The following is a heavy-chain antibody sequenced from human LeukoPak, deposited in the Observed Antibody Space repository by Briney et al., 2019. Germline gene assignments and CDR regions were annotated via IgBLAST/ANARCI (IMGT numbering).Heavy chain of an antibody. V-gene: IGHV5-51*01. J-gene: IGHJ3*01. CDR1: GYRFTTYW. CDR2: IYPGDSET. CDR3: ARQGAGSSHYDDTGLPRGAYDV. Sequence: GQSLKISCKVAGYRFTTYWIAWVRQLPGKGLEWMGVIYPGDSETRYTPSFRGQVAISVDRSSNTAFLQWNSLREADTAVYFCARQGAGSSHYDDTGLPRGAYDVWGQGTRVIVSS. D-gene: IGHD3-16*01.